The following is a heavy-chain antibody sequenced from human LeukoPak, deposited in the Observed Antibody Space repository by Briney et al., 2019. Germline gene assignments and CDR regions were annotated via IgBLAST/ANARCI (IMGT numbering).Heavy chain of an antibody. J-gene: IGHJ4*02. CDR2: IYYSGST. V-gene: IGHV4-59*01. Sequence: SETLSLTCTVSGGSISSYYWSWIRQPPGKGQEWIGYIYYSGSTNYNPSLKSRVTISVDTSKNQFSLKLSSVTAADTAVYYCARGWDCGGDCPFDYWGQGTLVTVSS. CDR3: ARGWDCGGDCPFDY. CDR1: GGSISSYY. D-gene: IGHD2-21*02.